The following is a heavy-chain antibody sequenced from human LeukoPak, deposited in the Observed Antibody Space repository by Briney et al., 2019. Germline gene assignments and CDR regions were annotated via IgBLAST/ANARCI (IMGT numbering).Heavy chain of an antibody. J-gene: IGHJ4*02. Sequence: SETLSLTCAVYGGSLSGYYWSWIRQPPGKGLEWIGEINHSGSTNYNPSLKSRVTISVDTSKNQFSLKLSSVTAADTAVYYCARSGYSYGYLYWGQGTLVTVSS. D-gene: IGHD5-18*01. CDR2: INHSGST. V-gene: IGHV4-34*01. CDR3: ARSGYSYGYLY. CDR1: GGSLSGYY.